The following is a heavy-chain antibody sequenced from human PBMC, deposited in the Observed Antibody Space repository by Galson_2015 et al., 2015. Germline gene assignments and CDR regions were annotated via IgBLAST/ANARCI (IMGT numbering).Heavy chain of an antibody. J-gene: IGHJ4*02. CDR2: ISSSGSTI. CDR1: GFPFSDYY. D-gene: IGHD3-22*01. CDR3: ARDFGGKRPTYYYDSSGYYAPGYYYGYSDYFDY. Sequence: LRLSCAASGFPFSDYYMSWIRQAPGKGLEWVSYISSSGSTIYYADSVKGRFTISRDNAKNSLYLQMNSLRAEDTAVYYCARDFGGKRPTYYYDSSGYYAPGYYYGYSDYFDYWGQGTLVTVSS. V-gene: IGHV3-11*01.